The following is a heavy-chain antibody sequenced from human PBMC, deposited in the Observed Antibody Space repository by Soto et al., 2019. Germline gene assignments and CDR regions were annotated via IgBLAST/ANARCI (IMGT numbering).Heavy chain of an antibody. CDR1: GGSVTSHH. J-gene: IGHJ6*02. Sequence: SETLSLTCFVSGGSVTSHHWSWIRQRPGKGLEWIGYISHSGSPYYDPSLRSRVTILLDTSKNQFSLKLSSVTAADTAMYYCARDLVVPAALNYNYGMDVWGQGTTVTVSS. V-gene: IGHV4-59*06. CDR3: ARDLVVPAALNYNYGMDV. CDR2: ISHSGSP. D-gene: IGHD2-2*01.